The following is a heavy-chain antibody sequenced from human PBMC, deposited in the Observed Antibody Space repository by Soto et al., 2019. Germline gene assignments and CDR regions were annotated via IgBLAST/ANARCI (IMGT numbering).Heavy chain of an antibody. CDR1: GFTFSNAW. J-gene: IGHJ4*02. CDR3: TTDKQQLATYYFDY. CDR2: IKSKTDGGTT. D-gene: IGHD6-13*01. V-gene: IGHV3-15*01. Sequence: PGGSLRLSCAASGFTFSNAWMSWVRQAPGKGLEWVGRIKSKTDGGTTDYAAPVKGRFTISRDDSKNTLYLQMNSLKTEDTAVYYCTTDKQQLATYYFDYWGQGTLVTVSS.